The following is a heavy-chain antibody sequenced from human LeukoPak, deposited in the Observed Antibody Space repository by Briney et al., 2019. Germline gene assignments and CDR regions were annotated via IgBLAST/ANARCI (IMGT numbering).Heavy chain of an antibody. D-gene: IGHD3-22*01. CDR2: LSSSSSYT. CDR3: VLSDSSGVEYFQH. J-gene: IGHJ1*01. V-gene: IGHV3-48*03. Sequence: GGSLRLSCAASGFTFSSYEMNWIRQAPGKGLEWVSYLSSSSSYTNHADSVQGRFTISRDNAKNSLYLQMSSLRAEDTAVYYCVLSDSSGVEYFQHWGQGTLVTVSS. CDR1: GFTFSSYE.